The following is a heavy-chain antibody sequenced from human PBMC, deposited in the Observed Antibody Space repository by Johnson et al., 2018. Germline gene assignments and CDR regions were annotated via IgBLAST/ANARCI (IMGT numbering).Heavy chain of an antibody. CDR1: RFTFSSYG. Sequence: QVQLVESGGGVVQPGRSLRLSCAASRFTFSSYGMHWVRQAPGKGLEWVAVISYDGSNKYYADSVKGRFTISRDNAKNTLYLQMNSLRAEDTAVYYCARDPVLLWFGESPGADAFDIWGQGTMVTVSS. CDR3: ARDPVLLWFGESPGADAFDI. V-gene: IGHV3-30*03. CDR2: ISYDGSNK. J-gene: IGHJ3*02. D-gene: IGHD3-10*01.